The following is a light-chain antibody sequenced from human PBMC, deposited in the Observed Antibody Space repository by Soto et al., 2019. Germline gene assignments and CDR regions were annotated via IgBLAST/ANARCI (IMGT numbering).Light chain of an antibody. CDR1: QSVSSSY. CDR3: HHYGSSPPYT. CDR2: GAS. Sequence: EIVLTQSPGTLSLSPGERATLSCRASQSVSSSYLAWYQQKPGHAPRLLIYGASSRATGIPDGFSGSASGTDLTLTISRLEPEDFAVYYCHHYGSSPPYTFGQGTKLEIK. J-gene: IGKJ2*01. V-gene: IGKV3-20*01.